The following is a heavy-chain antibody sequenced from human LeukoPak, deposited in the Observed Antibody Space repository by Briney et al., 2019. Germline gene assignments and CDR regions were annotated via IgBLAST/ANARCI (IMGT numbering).Heavy chain of an antibody. CDR1: SGFLNSSNYY. V-gene: IGHV4-39*07. Sequence: SETLSLTCSVSSGFLNSSNYYWGWIRQSPGKGLEWIGTIYYSGVTYFNPSLKSRVTMSVDTSKNQFSLKLSSVTAADTAVYYCAREGLESAVTTSNWFDPWGQGTLVTVSS. J-gene: IGHJ5*02. CDR2: IYYSGVT. CDR3: AREGLESAVTTSNWFDP. D-gene: IGHD4-11*01.